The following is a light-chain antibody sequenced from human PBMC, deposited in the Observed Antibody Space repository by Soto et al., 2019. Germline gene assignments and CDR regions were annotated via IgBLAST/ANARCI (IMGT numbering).Light chain of an antibody. CDR3: QTWGTGIHV. Sequence: QLVLTQSPSASASLGASVKLTCTLSSGHSSYAIAWHQQQPEKGPRYLMKPNSDGSHSKGDGIPDRFSGSSSGAERYLIISSLQSEDAADYYCQTWGTGIHVFGTGTKLTVL. V-gene: IGLV4-69*01. J-gene: IGLJ1*01. CDR2: PNSDGSH. CDR1: SGHSSYA.